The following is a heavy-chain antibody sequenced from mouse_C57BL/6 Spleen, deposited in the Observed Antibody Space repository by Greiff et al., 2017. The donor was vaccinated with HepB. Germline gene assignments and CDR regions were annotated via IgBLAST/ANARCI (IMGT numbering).Heavy chain of an antibody. J-gene: IGHJ3*01. Sequence: EVQLQQSGPELVKPGASVKISCKASGYTFTDYYMNWVKQSHGKSLEWIGDINPNNGGTSYNQKFKGKATLTVDKSSSTAYMELRSLTSEDSAVYYCAMEDGWFAYWGQGTLVTVSA. V-gene: IGHV1-26*01. CDR3: AMEDGWFAY. CDR2: INPNNGGT. CDR1: GYTFTDYY.